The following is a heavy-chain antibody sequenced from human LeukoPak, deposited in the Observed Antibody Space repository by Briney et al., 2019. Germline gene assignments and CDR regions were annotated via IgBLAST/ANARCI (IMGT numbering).Heavy chain of an antibody. CDR2: IKKDGSEK. Sequence: GGSLRLSCAASGFTFSSYWMSWVRQAPGKGLEWVANIKKDGSEKNYVDSVKGRFIICRDNAKNSLELQINSLRDEDTAVYYCARAGGYASSWAYWGQGTLVTVSS. V-gene: IGHV3-7*01. CDR3: ARAGGYASSWAY. CDR1: GFTFSSYW. D-gene: IGHD5-12*01. J-gene: IGHJ4*02.